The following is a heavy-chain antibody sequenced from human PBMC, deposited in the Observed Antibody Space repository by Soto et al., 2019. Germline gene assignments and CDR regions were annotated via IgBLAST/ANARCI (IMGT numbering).Heavy chain of an antibody. V-gene: IGHV3-23*01. Sequence: EVQLLESGGGLVQPGGSLRLSCAASGFTFSSYAMSWVRQAPGKGLEWVSAISGSGGSTYYADSVKGRFTISRDNSKHTLYLQIISLRAEDKAVYYCAKGAYAFWSGYFDSGYWGQGTLVTVSS. CDR3: AKGAYAFWSGYFDSGY. CDR2: ISGSGGST. D-gene: IGHD3-3*01. J-gene: IGHJ4*02. CDR1: GFTFSSYA.